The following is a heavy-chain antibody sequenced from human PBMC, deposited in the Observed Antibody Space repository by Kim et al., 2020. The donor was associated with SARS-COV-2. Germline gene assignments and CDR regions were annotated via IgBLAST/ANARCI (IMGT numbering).Heavy chain of an antibody. Sequence: NTKYSQKFQGRVTITRDTSASTAYMELSSLRSEDTAVYYCARIQYYYGSDWGQGTMVTVSS. CDR2: NT. V-gene: IGHV1-3*01. D-gene: IGHD3-10*01. J-gene: IGHJ3*01. CDR3: ARIQYYYGSD.